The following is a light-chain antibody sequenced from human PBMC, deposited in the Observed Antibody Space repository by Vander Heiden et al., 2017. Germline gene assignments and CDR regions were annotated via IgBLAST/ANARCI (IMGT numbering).Light chain of an antibody. J-gene: IGKJ1*01. Sequence: IQLPKSPSTLSASAGDRVTITCRASQSISSWLAWYQQKPGKAPKLLIYKASSLESGVPSRFSGSGSGTDFTLTISSLQSDDFATYYCQQYNSYSRTFGQGTKVEIK. V-gene: IGKV1-5*03. CDR2: KAS. CDR1: QSISSW. CDR3: QQYNSYSRT.